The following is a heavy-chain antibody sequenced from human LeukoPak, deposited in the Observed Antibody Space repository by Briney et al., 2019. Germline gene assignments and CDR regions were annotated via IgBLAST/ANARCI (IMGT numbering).Heavy chain of an antibody. J-gene: IGHJ3*02. Sequence: SETLSLTCTVSGGSISSYYWSWIRQPPGKGLEWIGYIYTSGSTNYNPSLKSRVTISVDTSKNQFSLKLSSVTAADTAVYYCARNYYDSSGSSAFDIWGQGTMVTVSS. CDR2: IYTSGST. D-gene: IGHD3-22*01. CDR1: GGSISSYY. CDR3: ARNYYDSSGSSAFDI. V-gene: IGHV4-4*09.